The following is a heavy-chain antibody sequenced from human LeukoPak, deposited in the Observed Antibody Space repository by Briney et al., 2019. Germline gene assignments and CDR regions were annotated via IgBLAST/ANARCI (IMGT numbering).Heavy chain of an antibody. D-gene: IGHD6-6*01. V-gene: IGHV4-59*01. Sequence: SETLSLTCSVSGDSISTYYWSWLRQPPGKGLEWIGNIYYSGSSYYNPSLKSRVTVSVDTAKNQFSLKLSSVTAADTAVYYCARQQYSTSSCDSWGQGTLVTVST. CDR1: GDSISTYY. J-gene: IGHJ4*02. CDR2: IYYSGSS. CDR3: ARQQYSTSSCDS.